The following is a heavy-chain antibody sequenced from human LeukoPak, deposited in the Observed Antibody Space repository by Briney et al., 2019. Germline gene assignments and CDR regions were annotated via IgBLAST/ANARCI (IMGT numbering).Heavy chain of an antibody. CDR2: INKEVSEK. Sequence: PGGSLSLSWTASGFTLSNNWLTWGGKAPGKGMGGVAAINKEVSEKLYVKSVRGRFTISRDNAKMSLFLQMNSLRAEGTAVYYCARDNGVVHGVYYMDVWGKGTTVTVS. CDR3: ARDNGVVHGVYYMDV. D-gene: IGHD3-3*01. CDR1: GFTLSNNW. V-gene: IGHV3-7*01. J-gene: IGHJ6*03.